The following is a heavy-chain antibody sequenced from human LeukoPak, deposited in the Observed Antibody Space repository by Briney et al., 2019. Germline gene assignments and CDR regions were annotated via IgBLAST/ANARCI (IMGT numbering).Heavy chain of an antibody. D-gene: IGHD3-10*02. V-gene: IGHV3-48*03. J-gene: IGHJ6*04. CDR3: AELGITMIGGV. Sequence: PGGSLRHSCAASGFTFSSYEMNWVRQAPGKGLEGVSYISSSGSTIYYADSVKGRFTTSRDNAKNSLYLQMNSLRAEDTAVYYCAELGITMIGGVWGKGTTVTISS. CDR1: GFTFSSYE. CDR2: ISSSGSTI.